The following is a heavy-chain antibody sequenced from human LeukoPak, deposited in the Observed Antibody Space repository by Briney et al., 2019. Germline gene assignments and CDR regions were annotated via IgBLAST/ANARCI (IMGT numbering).Heavy chain of an antibody. D-gene: IGHD5-18*01. Sequence: GGSLRLSCAASGFTFSTFAMHWVRQAPGKGPEYVSAISSNGDITHYADSVKGRFAVSRVNSKNTLYLQMQSLRHEDTAVYFCARPGDSPFDHWGQGTLATVSS. CDR2: ISSNGDIT. J-gene: IGHJ4*02. V-gene: IGHV3-64*02. CDR3: ARPGDSPFDH. CDR1: GFTFSTFA.